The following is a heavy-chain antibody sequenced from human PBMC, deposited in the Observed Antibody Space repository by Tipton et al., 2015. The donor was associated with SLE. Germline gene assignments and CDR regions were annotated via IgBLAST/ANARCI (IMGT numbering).Heavy chain of an antibody. J-gene: IGHJ5*02. CDR3: ARSPAVQGLTPSSIFDP. Sequence: SLRLSCAASGFTFSIYALNWVRQAPGQGPEWVSSIDSSSTYALYSDGVKGRFTISRDNTQNSVFLQMNNLRTEDTALYYCARSPAVQGLTPSSIFDPWGQGTLVTVSS. CDR1: GFTFSIYA. CDR2: IDSSSTYA. D-gene: IGHD3-10*01. V-gene: IGHV3-21*04.